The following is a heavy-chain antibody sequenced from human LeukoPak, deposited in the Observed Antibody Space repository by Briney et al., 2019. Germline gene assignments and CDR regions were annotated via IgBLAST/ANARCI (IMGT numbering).Heavy chain of an antibody. CDR3: AKGVVVGAWYNWFDP. Sequence: GGSLRLSCAASGFTFSGSAIHWVRQAPGKGLEWVSAISGSGGSTYYADSVKGRFTISRDNSKNTLYLQMNSLRAEDTAVYYCAKGVVVGAWYNWFDPWGQGTLVTVSS. CDR1: GFTFSGSA. J-gene: IGHJ5*02. D-gene: IGHD1-26*01. V-gene: IGHV3-23*01. CDR2: ISGSGGST.